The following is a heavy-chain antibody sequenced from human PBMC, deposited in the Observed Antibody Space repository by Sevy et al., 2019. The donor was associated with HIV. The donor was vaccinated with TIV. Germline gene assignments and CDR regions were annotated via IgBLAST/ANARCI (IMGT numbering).Heavy chain of an antibody. J-gene: IGHJ3*02. CDR2: IIPIFGTA. CDR3: ARGPDYYDSSGRDAFDI. V-gene: IGHV1-69*13. Sequence: ASVKVSCKASGGTFSSYAISWVRQAPGQGLEWMGGIIPIFGTANYAQKFQGRVTITADESTSTAYMELSSLRSEDTVVYYCARGPDYYDSSGRDAFDIWGQGTMVTVSS. CDR1: GGTFSSYA. D-gene: IGHD3-22*01.